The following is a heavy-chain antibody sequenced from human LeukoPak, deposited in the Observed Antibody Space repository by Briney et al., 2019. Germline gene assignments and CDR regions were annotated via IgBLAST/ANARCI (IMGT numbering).Heavy chain of an antibody. V-gene: IGHV4-4*02. CDR3: ARVGMGNSFDY. CDR2: TCHNGNT. J-gene: IGHJ4*02. CDR1: GATISSINW. D-gene: IGHD6-13*01. Sequence: PSETLSLTCAVSGATISSINWWRRVREPPGKGLEWIGETCHNGNTNYNLSLKSRVTRSVDKSTKQFSLSLTCVTAAATAVYYCARVGMGNSFDYWGQGTLVTVSS.